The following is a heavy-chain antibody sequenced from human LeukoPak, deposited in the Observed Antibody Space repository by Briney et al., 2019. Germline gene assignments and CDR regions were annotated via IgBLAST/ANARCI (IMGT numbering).Heavy chain of an antibody. CDR1: GGTFSSYA. Sequence: SVKVSGKASGGTFSSYAISWVRQAPGQGLEWMGGIIPIFGTANYAQKFQGRVTITTDESTSTAYMELSSLRSEDTAVYYCATYYYGSGDAFDIWGQGTMVTVSS. CDR3: ATYYYGSGDAFDI. V-gene: IGHV1-69*05. CDR2: IIPIFGTA. D-gene: IGHD3-10*01. J-gene: IGHJ3*02.